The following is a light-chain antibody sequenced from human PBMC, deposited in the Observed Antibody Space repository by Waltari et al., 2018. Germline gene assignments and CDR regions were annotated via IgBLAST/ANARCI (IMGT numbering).Light chain of an antibody. V-gene: IGLV1-47*03. J-gene: IGLJ3*02. Sequence: QSVLTQPPSASGTPGQGVIISCSGSNSNIGSHNLSWYQHLPGTAPKLLIYKNNQRPSGVPERFSGSKSGTSASLAISGLWSEDEADYYCAAWDDSLSGRVFGGGTKLTVL. CDR2: KNN. CDR3: AAWDDSLSGRV. CDR1: NSNIGSHN.